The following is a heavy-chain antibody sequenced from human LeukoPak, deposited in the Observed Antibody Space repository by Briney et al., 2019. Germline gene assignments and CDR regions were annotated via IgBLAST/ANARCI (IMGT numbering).Heavy chain of an antibody. Sequence: SETLSLTCTVSGGSISSGSYYWSWIRQPAGKGLEWIGRIYTSGSTNYNPSLKSRVTISVDTSKNQFSLKLSSVTAADTAVYYCARGSSYVWGCYRWDPYFDYWGQGTLVTVSS. CDR2: IYTSGST. CDR1: GGSISSGSYY. CDR3: ARGSSYVWGCYRWDPYFDY. V-gene: IGHV4-61*02. J-gene: IGHJ4*02. D-gene: IGHD3-16*02.